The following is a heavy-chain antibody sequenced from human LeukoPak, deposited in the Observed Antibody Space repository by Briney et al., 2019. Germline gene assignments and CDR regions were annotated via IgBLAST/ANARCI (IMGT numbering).Heavy chain of an antibody. CDR3: ARETGTYYYDSSGTPDY. CDR2: INTNTGNP. V-gene: IGHV7-4-1*02. Sequence: ASVKVSCKASGYTFTDYYIHWVRQAPGQGLEWMGWINTNTGNPTYAQGFTGRFVFSLDTSVSTAYLQISSLKAEDTAVYYCARETGTYYYDSSGTPDYWGQGTLVTVSS. D-gene: IGHD3-22*01. J-gene: IGHJ4*02. CDR1: GYTFTDYY.